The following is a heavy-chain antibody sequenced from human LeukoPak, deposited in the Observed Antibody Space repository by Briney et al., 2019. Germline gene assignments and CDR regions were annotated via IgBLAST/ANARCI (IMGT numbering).Heavy chain of an antibody. CDR3: ARGGIYSGYFFDY. CDR1: GYTFTSYD. J-gene: IGHJ4*02. Sequence: ASVKVSCKASGYTFTSYDINWVRQATGQGLEWMGWMNPNSGNTGYAKKFQGRVTITRNTSISTAYMELSSLRSEDTAVYYCARGGIYSGYFFDYWGQGTLVTVSS. V-gene: IGHV1-8*03. CDR2: MNPNSGNT. D-gene: IGHD5-12*01.